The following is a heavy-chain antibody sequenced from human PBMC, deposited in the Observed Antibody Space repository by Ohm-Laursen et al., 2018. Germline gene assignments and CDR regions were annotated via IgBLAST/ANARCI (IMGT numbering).Heavy chain of an antibody. CDR3: AKDRCSGGSCYFDY. CDR1: GFTFSSYA. D-gene: IGHD2-15*01. V-gene: IGHV3-23*01. J-gene: IGHJ4*02. CDR2: ISGSGGST. Sequence: SLRLSCAATGFTFSSYAMSWVRQAPGKGLEWVSAISGSGGSTYYADSVKGRFTISRDNSKNTLYLQMNSLRAEDTAVYYCAKDRCSGGSCYFDYWGQGTLVTVSS.